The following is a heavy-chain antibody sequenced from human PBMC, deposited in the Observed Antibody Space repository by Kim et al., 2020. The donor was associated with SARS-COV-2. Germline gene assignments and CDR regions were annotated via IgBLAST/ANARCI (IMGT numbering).Heavy chain of an antibody. D-gene: IGHD2-15*01. Sequence: PALKSRVTISVDTSKNQFSLKLSSVTAADTAVYYCAREACSGGSCYFDYWGQGTLVTVSS. V-gene: IGHV4-59*01. J-gene: IGHJ4*02. CDR3: AREACSGGSCYFDY.